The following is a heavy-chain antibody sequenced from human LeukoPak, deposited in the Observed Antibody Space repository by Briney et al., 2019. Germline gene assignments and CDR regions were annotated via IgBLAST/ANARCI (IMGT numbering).Heavy chain of an antibody. CDR1: GFTFSSYS. D-gene: IGHD3-16*01. CDR3: ARDRLRIMTNGMDF. V-gene: IGHV3-21*01. J-gene: IGHJ6*02. Sequence: GGSLRLSCAASGFTFSSYSMNLVRQAPGKGLEWVSSINSSSSYIYYADSVKCGFTSFSDNAKNALYLQINSLRAEDAAVYYWARDRLRIMTNGMDFWGQGTTVTVSS. CDR2: INSSSSYI.